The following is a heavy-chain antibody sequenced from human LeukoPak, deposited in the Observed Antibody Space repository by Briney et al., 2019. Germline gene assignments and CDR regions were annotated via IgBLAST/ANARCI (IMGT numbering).Heavy chain of an antibody. D-gene: IGHD2-2*01. CDR3: ARAGTVASSSVDY. CDR1: GGSFSGYY. J-gene: IGHJ4*02. CDR2: INHSGST. V-gene: IGHV4-34*01. Sequence: SETLSLTCAVYGGSFSGYYWSWIRQPPGKGLEWIGEINHSGSTNYNPSLKSRVTISVDTSKNQFSLKLSSVTAADTAMYYCARAGTVASSSVDYWGQGTLVTVSS.